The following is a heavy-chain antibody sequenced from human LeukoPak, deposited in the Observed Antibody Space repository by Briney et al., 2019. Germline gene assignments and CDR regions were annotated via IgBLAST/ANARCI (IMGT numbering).Heavy chain of an antibody. Sequence: GASVKVSCKASGGTFSSYAISWVRQAPGQGLEWMGGIIPIFGTANYAQKFQGRVTMTTDTSTSTAYMELRSLRSDDTAVYYCARDVAVAGNRYYYYMDVWGKGTTVTVSS. CDR3: ARDVAVAGNRYYYYMDV. CDR2: IIPIFGTA. D-gene: IGHD6-19*01. CDR1: GGTFSSYA. J-gene: IGHJ6*03. V-gene: IGHV1-69*05.